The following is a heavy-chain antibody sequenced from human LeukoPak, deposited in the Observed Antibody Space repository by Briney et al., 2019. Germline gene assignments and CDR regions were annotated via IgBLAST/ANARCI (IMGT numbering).Heavy chain of an antibody. D-gene: IGHD5-18*01. V-gene: IGHV4-61*02. CDR1: GGSISSGSYY. CDR2: IYTSGST. J-gene: IGHJ4*02. CDR3: ARGGNSVTYYFDY. Sequence: SETLSLTCTVSGGSISSGSYYWSWIRQPAGKGLEWIGRIYTSGSTNYNPSLKSRVTMSVDTSKNQFSLKLSSVTAADTAVYYCARGGNSVTYYFDYWGQGTLVTVSS.